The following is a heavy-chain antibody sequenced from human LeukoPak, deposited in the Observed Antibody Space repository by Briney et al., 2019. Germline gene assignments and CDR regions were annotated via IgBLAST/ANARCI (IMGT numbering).Heavy chain of an antibody. CDR1: GGTFSSYA. J-gene: IGHJ3*01. D-gene: IGHD6-19*01. Sequence: SVKVSCKASGGTFSSYAISWVRQAPGQGLEWMGGIIPIFGTANYAQKFQGRVTITTDESTSTAYMELSSLRPEDTAVYYCARMHSSGWPLDAFDFWGQGTMVTVSS. CDR3: ARMHSSGWPLDAFDF. CDR2: IIPIFGTA. V-gene: IGHV1-69*05.